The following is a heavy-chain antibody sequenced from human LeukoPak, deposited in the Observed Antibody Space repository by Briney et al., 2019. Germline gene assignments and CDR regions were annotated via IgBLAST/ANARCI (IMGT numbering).Heavy chain of an antibody. D-gene: IGHD1-26*01. Sequence: GGSLRLSCAASGFTFSSYNMTWVRQAPGKGLEWVSFISSDRVYIYYADSVKGRFTISRDNAKNSLYLQMNSLRVEDTAVYYCARDSNIVGRHFDYWGQGTLVTVSS. V-gene: IGHV3-21*01. CDR1: GFTFSSYN. CDR3: ARDSNIVGRHFDY. CDR2: ISSDRVYI. J-gene: IGHJ4*02.